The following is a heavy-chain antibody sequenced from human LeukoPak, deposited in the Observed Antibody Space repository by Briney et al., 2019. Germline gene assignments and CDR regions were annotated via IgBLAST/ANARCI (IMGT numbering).Heavy chain of an antibody. CDR1: GGSISSGGYY. D-gene: IGHD2-21*02. J-gene: IGHJ4*02. V-gene: IGHV4-31*03. CDR3: ARNPGPSGGDLISDY. CDR2: IYYSGST. Sequence: SETLSLTCTVSGGSISSGGYYWSWIRQHPGKGLEWIGYIYYSGSTYYNPSLKSRVTISVDTSKNQFSLKLSSVTAADTAVYYCARNPGPSGGDLISDYWGQGTLVTVSS.